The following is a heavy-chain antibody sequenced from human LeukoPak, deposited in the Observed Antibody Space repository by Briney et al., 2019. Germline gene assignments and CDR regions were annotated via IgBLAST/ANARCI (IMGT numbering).Heavy chain of an antibody. Sequence: GGSLRLSCAASGFTFSSYSMNWVRQAPGKGLEWVSSISSSSSYIYYADSVKGRFTISRDNAKNSLYLQMNSLRAEDTAVYYCARDAGFDSSGPFDIWGQGTMVTVSS. CDR2: ISSSSSYI. J-gene: IGHJ3*02. CDR3: ARDAGFDSSGPFDI. V-gene: IGHV3-21*01. D-gene: IGHD3-22*01. CDR1: GFTFSSYS.